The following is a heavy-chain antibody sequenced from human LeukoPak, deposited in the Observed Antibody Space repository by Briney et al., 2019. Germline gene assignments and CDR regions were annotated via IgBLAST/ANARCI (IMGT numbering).Heavy chain of an antibody. CDR1: GYSISSDDY. V-gene: IGHV4-38-2*01. J-gene: IGHJ4*02. CDR2: VYYSGST. D-gene: IGHD4-17*01. CDR3: ARNSTVTSPSTGYFDY. Sequence: PSETLSLTCAVSGYSISSDDYWGWIRQPPGKGLEWIGSVYYSGSTHYNPSLKSRVTISVDRSRNQFSLRLSSVTAADTAVYYCARNSTVTSPSTGYFDYWGQGTLATVSS.